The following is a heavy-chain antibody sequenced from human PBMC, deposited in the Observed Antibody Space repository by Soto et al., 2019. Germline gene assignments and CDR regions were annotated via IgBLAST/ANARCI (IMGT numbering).Heavy chain of an antibody. D-gene: IGHD3-10*01. Sequence: ASVKVSCKASGYTFTSYYMHWVRQAPGQGLEWMGIINPSGGSTSYAQKFQGRVTMTRDTSTSTVYMELSSLRSEDTAVYYCARDGSYYYGSGRGYSYYGMHVWGQGTTVTVSS. CDR3: ARDGSYYYGSGRGYSYYGMHV. J-gene: IGHJ6*02. V-gene: IGHV1-46*03. CDR2: INPSGGST. CDR1: GYTFTSYY.